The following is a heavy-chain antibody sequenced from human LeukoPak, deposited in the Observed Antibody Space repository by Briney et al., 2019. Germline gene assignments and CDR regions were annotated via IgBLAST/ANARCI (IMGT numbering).Heavy chain of an antibody. CDR1: GGSISSYY. Sequence: SETLSLTCTVSGGSISSYYWSWIRQPPGKGLEWIGYIYYSGSTYYNPSLKSRVTISVDTSKNQFSLKLSSVTAADTAVYYCARSGRYCSSTSCYVGRSVGWFDPWGQGTLVTVSS. CDR2: IYYSGST. V-gene: IGHV4-59*01. J-gene: IGHJ5*02. CDR3: ARSGRYCSSTSCYVGRSVGWFDP. D-gene: IGHD2-2*01.